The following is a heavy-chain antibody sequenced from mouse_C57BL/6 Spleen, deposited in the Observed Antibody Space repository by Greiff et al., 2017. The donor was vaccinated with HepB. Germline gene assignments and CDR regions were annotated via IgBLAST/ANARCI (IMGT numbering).Heavy chain of an antibody. Sequence: EVKLVESGGGLVKPGGSLKLSCAASGFTFSSYAMSWVRQTPEKRLEWVATISDGGSYTYYPDNVKGRFTISRDNAKNNLYLQMSHLKSEDTAMYYCARDRVYYYGSSGPGYFDVWGTGTTVTVSS. J-gene: IGHJ1*03. CDR2: ISDGGSYT. V-gene: IGHV5-4*01. CDR1: GFTFSSYA. CDR3: ARDRVYYYGSSGPGYFDV. D-gene: IGHD1-1*01.